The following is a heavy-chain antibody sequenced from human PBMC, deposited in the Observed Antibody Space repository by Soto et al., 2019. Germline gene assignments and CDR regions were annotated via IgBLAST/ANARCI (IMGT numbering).Heavy chain of an antibody. CDR1: GGSISNYH. J-gene: IGHJ6*02. V-gene: IGHV4-4*08. CDR2: INYSGPT. D-gene: IGHD5-12*01. CDR3: AREKWVATDFYGLDV. Sequence: SETLSLTCIVSGGSISNYHWSWIRQPPGKGLEWIGYINYSGPTFYNPSLKSRVFISLDTSKNEFSLKVNSVTAADTAVYFCAREKWVATDFYGLDVWGQGTTVTVSS.